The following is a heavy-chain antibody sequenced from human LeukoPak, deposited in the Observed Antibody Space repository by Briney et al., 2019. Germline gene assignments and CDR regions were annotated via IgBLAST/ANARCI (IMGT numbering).Heavy chain of an antibody. CDR2: IYYSGST. J-gene: IGHJ4*02. CDR1: GGSISSYY. CDR3: ASHYYGSGSYYGEDY. D-gene: IGHD3-10*01. V-gene: IGHV4-59*01. Sequence: PSETLSLTCTVSGGSISSYYRSWIRQPPGKGLEWIGYIYYSGSTNYNPSLKSRVTISVDTSKHQFSLKLGSVTAADTAVYYCASHYYGSGSYYGEDYWGQGTLVTVSS.